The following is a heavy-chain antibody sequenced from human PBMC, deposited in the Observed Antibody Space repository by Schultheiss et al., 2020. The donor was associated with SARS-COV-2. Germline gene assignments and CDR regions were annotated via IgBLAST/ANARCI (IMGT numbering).Heavy chain of an antibody. J-gene: IGHJ6*02. Sequence: GGSLRLSCAASGFTFSSYGMHWVRQAPGKGLEWVAVISYDGSNKYYADSVKGRFTISRDNSKNTLYLQMNSLRAEDTAVYYCAKMSIAAAGTDYYYGMDVWGQGTTVTVSS. V-gene: IGHV3-30*18. CDR3: AKMSIAAAGTDYYYGMDV. CDR1: GFTFSSYG. CDR2: ISYDGSNK. D-gene: IGHD6-13*01.